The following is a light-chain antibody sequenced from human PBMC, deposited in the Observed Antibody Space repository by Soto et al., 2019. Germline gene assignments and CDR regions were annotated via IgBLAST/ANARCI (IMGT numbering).Light chain of an antibody. CDR1: QSVSSSY. Sequence: EIVLTQSPGTLSLSPGERATLSCRASQSVSSSYLAWYQQKPGQAPTLLIYGASSRATGIPDRISGSATGTDFALSSSRLEPEDFAVDYCQYYCSSPLQYTFGQGTKLEIK. J-gene: IGKJ2*01. CDR3: QYYCSSPLQYT. CDR2: GAS. V-gene: IGKV3-20*01.